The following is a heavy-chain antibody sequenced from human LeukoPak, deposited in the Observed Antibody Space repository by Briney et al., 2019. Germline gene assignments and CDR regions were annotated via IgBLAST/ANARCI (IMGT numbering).Heavy chain of an antibody. V-gene: IGHV1-69*05. D-gene: IGHD3-3*01. CDR3: ARVADYDFFTWFDP. CDR2: IIPIFGTA. CDR1: GGTFSSYA. J-gene: IGHJ5*02. Sequence: SVKVSCKASGGTFSSYAIRWLRQAPGQGLEWMGGIIPIFGTANYAQKFQGRVTITTDESTSTAYMELSSLRSEDTAVYYCARVADYDFFTWFDPWGQGTLVTVSS.